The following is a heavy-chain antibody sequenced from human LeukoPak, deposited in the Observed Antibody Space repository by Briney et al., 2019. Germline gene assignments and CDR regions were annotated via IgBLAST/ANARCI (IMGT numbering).Heavy chain of an antibody. CDR3: AKDLHYGSGNFPNYFDY. Sequence: PGGSLRLSCAASGFTFSSSAMHWVRQAPGKGLEWVAFIRYDGSNKYYADSVKGRFTISRDNSKNTLYLQMNSLRAEDTAVYYCAKDLHYGSGNFPNYFDYWGQGTLVTVSS. J-gene: IGHJ4*02. D-gene: IGHD3-10*01. CDR2: IRYDGSNK. V-gene: IGHV3-30*02. CDR1: GFTFSSSA.